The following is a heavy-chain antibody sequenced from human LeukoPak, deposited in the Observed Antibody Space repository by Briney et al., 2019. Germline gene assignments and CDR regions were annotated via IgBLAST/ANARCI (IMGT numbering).Heavy chain of an antibody. CDR2: IWYDGSNK. D-gene: IGHD3-22*01. V-gene: IGHV3-33*06. CDR1: GFPFSSYG. J-gene: IGHJ4*02. CDR3: AKDFSYYDSGGSGPDY. Sequence: GGSLRLSCAASGFPFSSYGMHWVRQAPGRGLEWVAIIWYDGSNKYYADSVKGRFTISRDNSKNTLYLQMNSLRAEDTAVYYCAKDFSYYDSGGSGPDYWGQGTLVTVSS.